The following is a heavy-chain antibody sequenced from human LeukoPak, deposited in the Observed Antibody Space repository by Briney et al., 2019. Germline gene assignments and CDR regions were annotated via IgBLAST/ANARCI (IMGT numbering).Heavy chain of an antibody. V-gene: IGHV3-21*06. J-gene: IGHJ4*02. CDR2: ISSSSSYI. Sequence: GGSLRLSCAASGFTFSSYSMNWVRQAPGKGLEWVSSISSSSSYIYYADSVKGRFTISRGNAKNSLYLQMNSLRAEDTAVYYCARDMLITFGGVIERDYWGQGTLVTVSS. CDR1: GFTFSSYS. D-gene: IGHD3-16*02. CDR3: ARDMLITFGGVIERDY.